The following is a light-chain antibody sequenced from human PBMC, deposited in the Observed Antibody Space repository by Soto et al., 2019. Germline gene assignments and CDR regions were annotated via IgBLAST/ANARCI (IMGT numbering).Light chain of an antibody. CDR3: QQRGNWPVT. CDR1: QSVSSY. V-gene: IGKV3-11*01. J-gene: IGKJ1*01. CDR2: DAS. Sequence: EIVLTQSPATLSLSPGERATLSCRASQSVSSYFAWYQQKPGQAPRLLIYDASNRATGIPARFSGSGSGTDFTLTISSLEPDDFVVYYCQQRGNWPVTFGQGTRWISN.